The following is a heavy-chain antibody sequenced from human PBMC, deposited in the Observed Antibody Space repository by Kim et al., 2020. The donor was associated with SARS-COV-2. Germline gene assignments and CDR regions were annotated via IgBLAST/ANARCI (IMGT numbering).Heavy chain of an antibody. D-gene: IGHD4-17*01. CDR3: ARTYGDYGMDV. CDR1: GGSISSYY. V-gene: IGHV4-59*01. Sequence: SETLSLTCTVSGGSISSYYWSWIRQPPGKGLEWIGYIYYSGSTNYNPSLKSRVTISVDTSKNQFSLKLSSVTAADTAVYYCARTYGDYGMDVWGQGTTVTVSS. CDR2: IYYSGST. J-gene: IGHJ6*02.